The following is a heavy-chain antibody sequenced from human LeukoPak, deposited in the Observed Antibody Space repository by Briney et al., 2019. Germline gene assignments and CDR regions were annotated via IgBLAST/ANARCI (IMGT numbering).Heavy chain of an antibody. D-gene: IGHD6-6*01. CDR1: AGSISSYY. CDR3: ARVLLEYSSSSLSHWFDP. V-gene: IGHV4-59*01. CDR2: IYYSGST. Sequence: SETLSLTCTVSAGSISSYYWSWIRQPPGNGLEWIGYIYYSGSTNYNPSLKSRVTISVDTSKNQFSLKLSSVTAADTAVYYCARVLLEYSSSSLSHWFDPWGQGTLVTVSS. J-gene: IGHJ5*02.